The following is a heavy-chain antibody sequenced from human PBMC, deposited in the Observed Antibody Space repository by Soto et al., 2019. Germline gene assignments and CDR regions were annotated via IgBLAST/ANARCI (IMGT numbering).Heavy chain of an antibody. CDR2: ISYDGSNK. Sequence: QPGGSLRLSCAASGFTFSSYAMHWVRQAPGKGLEWVAVISYDGSNKYYADSVKGRFTISRDNSKNTLYLQMNSLRAEDTAVYYCARDRPAAAGHPNYYYYGMDVWGQGTTVTVSS. D-gene: IGHD6-13*01. J-gene: IGHJ6*02. CDR3: ARDRPAAAGHPNYYYYGMDV. CDR1: GFTFSSYA. V-gene: IGHV3-30-3*01.